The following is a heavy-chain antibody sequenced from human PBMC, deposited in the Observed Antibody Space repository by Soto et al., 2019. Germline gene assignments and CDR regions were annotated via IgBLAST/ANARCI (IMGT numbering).Heavy chain of an antibody. D-gene: IGHD2-2*02. CDR3: AREDAINWVDP. J-gene: IGHJ5*02. Sequence: DTLSLTCTVSGVSVTTGSFYLSWIRQPPGKGLEWIGQISYSGTTNYNPSLKSRVTISVDTSNNQFSLRLTSVTAADTAVYYCAREDAINWVDPWGQGTLVTVSS. V-gene: IGHV4-61*01. CDR1: GVSVTTGSFY. CDR2: ISYSGTT.